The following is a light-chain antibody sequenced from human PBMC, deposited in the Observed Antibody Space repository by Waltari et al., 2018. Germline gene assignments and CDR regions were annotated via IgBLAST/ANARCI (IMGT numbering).Light chain of an antibody. V-gene: IGKV1-39*01. J-gene: IGKJ2*01. CDR1: QNIDSD. Sequence: DIQMTQSPSSLSASVGDRVTITCRASQNIDSDLNWYQQKPGKAPRLLLYAASSLQRGVTSRFSGSGSGTDFTLTVSSLQPEDFAIYYCQQSYTTPPMYTFGQGTKLEIK. CDR2: AAS. CDR3: QQSYTTPPMYT.